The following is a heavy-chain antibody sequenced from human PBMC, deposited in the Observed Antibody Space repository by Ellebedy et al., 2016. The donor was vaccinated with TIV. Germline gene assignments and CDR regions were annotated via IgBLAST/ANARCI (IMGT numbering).Heavy chain of an antibody. CDR3: ARVGLCGGDCYILDY. CDR2: INAGNGNT. J-gene: IGHJ4*02. V-gene: IGHV1-3*01. D-gene: IGHD2-21*02. CDR1: GYTFTSYA. Sequence: AASVKVSCKASGYTFTSYAMHWVRQAPGQRLEWMGWINAGNGNTKYSQKFQGRVTITRDTSASTAYMELSSLRSEDTAVYYCARVGLCGGDCYILDYWGQGTLVTVSS.